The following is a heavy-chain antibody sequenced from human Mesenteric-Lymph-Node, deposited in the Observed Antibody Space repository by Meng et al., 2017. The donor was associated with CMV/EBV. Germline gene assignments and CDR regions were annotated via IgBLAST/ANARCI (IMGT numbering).Heavy chain of an antibody. D-gene: IGHD6-19*01. Sequence: GESLKISCAASGFTFSSYEMNWVRQAPGKGLEWVSYINHNGATIYYTDSVKGRFTISRDNSKNTLYLQMNSLRAEDTAVYYCAKDLSPGWDDAFDIWGQGTMVTVSS. V-gene: IGHV3-48*03. CDR1: GFTFSSYE. CDR3: AKDLSPGWDDAFDI. J-gene: IGHJ3*02. CDR2: INHNGATI.